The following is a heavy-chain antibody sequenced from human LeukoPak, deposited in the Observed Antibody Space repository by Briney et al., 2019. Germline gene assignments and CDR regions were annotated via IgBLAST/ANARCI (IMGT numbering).Heavy chain of an antibody. J-gene: IGHJ6*03. V-gene: IGHV3-48*04. D-gene: IGHD1-26*01. CDR2: ISSSSSTI. CDR1: GFTFSSYS. Sequence: GGPLRLSCAASGFTFSSYSKMWARQAPGKGLEWVSYISSSSSTISYADSVKGRFTISRDNANNSLYLQMNSLRAADTAVYCCASELGYYYYYYMDVWGKGTTVTVSS. CDR3: ASELGYYYYYYMDV.